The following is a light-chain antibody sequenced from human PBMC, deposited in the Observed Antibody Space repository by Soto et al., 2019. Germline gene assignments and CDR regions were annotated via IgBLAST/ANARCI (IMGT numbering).Light chain of an antibody. V-gene: IGKV3-11*01. CDR2: DTF. CDR1: QSVNSY. Sequence: EIVLTQSPATLSLSPGERATLSCTASQSVNSYLAWYQHRPGQAPRLLIYDTFNLATGVPARFSGSGSGTDFTLTISSLEPEDFAVYYCQHRTSRYTFGQGTKVETK. CDR3: QHRTSRYT. J-gene: IGKJ2*01.